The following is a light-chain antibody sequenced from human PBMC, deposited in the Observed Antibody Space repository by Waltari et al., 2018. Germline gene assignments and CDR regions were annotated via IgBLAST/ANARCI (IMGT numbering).Light chain of an antibody. J-gene: IGKJ5*01. V-gene: IGKV3-15*01. CDR1: QRLSDN. CDR2: GAS. CDR3: QQYKTWPPIT. Sequence: EIVMTQSPATLSVSPGERATLSCRASQRLSDNLAWYQLKPAQAPRLLIYGASFRATGIPGRFRGSGSGTDFTLTISSLQSEDFAIYYCQQYKTWPPITFGQGTRLEIK.